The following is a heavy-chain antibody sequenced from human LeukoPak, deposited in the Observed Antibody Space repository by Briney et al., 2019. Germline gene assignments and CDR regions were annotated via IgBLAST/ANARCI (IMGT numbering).Heavy chain of an antibody. J-gene: IGHJ4*02. CDR2: IYHSGST. V-gene: IGHV4-38-2*02. CDR3: ARVGLGSGWSMDY. D-gene: IGHD6-19*01. Sequence: PSETLSLTCTVSGYSISSGYYWGWIRQPPGKGLEWIGSIYHSGSTYNNLSLKSRVTISVDTSKNQFSLKLSSVTAADTAVYYCARVGLGSGWSMDYWGQGTLVTVSS. CDR1: GYSISSGYY.